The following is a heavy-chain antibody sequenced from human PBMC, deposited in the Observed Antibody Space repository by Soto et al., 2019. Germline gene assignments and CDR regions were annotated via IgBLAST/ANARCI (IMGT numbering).Heavy chain of an antibody. CDR2: IHNSGST. V-gene: IGHV4-59*08. CDR3: ARLLLPTDTVEY. J-gene: IGHJ4*02. D-gene: IGHD5-12*01. CDR1: GASTSNYY. Sequence: QVQLQESGPGLVKPSETLSLTCTVSGASTSNYYWSWIRQPPGKGLEYIGYIHNSGSTNSNPSLKSRVTISVDTSRNQFSLKMSSVTAADTAVYYCARLLLPTDTVEYWGQGTLVTVSS.